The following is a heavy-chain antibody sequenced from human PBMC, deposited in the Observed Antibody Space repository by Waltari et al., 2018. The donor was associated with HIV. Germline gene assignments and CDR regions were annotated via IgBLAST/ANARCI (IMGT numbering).Heavy chain of an antibody. Sequence: QLQLQESGPGLVKTSETLSITCPVTGGSTRSNSYYWCWIRQPPGKGLEWIGNIYYSGSTYYSPSLKSRVTMSVDTSKNQFSLKLSSVTAADTAVYYCARLEIDNSGYYYDDHWGQGTLVTVSS. D-gene: IGHD3-22*01. V-gene: IGHV4-39*01. J-gene: IGHJ4*02. CDR3: ARLEIDNSGYYYDDH. CDR2: IYYSGST. CDR1: GGSTRSNSYY.